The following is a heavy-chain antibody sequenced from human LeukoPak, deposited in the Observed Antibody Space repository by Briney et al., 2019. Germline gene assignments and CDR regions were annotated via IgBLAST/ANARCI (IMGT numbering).Heavy chain of an antibody. CDR2: IWYDGSNK. CDR3: ARSVAAAGARFDY. J-gene: IGHJ4*02. CDR1: GFTFSSYG. D-gene: IGHD6-13*01. Sequence: GGSLRLSCAASGFTFSSYGMHWVRQAPGKGLEWVAVIWYDGSNKYYADSVKGRFTISRDNSKNTLYLQMNSLRAEDTAVYYCARSVAAAGARFDYWGQGTLVTVSS. V-gene: IGHV3-33*01.